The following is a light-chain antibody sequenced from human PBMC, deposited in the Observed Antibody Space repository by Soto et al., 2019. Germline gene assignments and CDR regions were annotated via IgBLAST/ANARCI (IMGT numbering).Light chain of an antibody. CDR3: VAWDDSLNGHVV. J-gene: IGLJ2*01. V-gene: IGLV1-47*01. Sequence: QSVLTQSPSASGTPGQRVTVSCSGSSSNIGTNYVYWYQQLPGTAPKVLIYSTDKRPSGVPDRFSGSKSGTSASLAISGLRSEDEADYYCVAWDDSLNGHVVFGGGTKVTVL. CDR2: STD. CDR1: SSNIGTNY.